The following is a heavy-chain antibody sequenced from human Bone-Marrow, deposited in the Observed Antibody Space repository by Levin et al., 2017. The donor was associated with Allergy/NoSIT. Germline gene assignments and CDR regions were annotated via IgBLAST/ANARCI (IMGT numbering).Heavy chain of an antibody. CDR3: ATGYCSGGRCYDFDY. J-gene: IGHJ4*02. CDR1: GFSFSDHY. CDR2: TRNKADSYTT. Sequence: SCAASGFSFSDHYMDWVRQAPGKGLEWVGRTRNKADSYTTEYAASVKGRFTISRDDSENSLYLQMNSLKTEDTAVYYCATGYCSGGRCYDFDYWGQGTLVTVSS. V-gene: IGHV3-72*01. D-gene: IGHD2-15*01.